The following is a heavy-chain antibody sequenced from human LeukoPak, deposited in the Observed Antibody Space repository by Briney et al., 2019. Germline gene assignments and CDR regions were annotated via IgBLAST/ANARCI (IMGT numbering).Heavy chain of an antibody. J-gene: IGHJ5*02. CDR1: GGSISSGGYS. V-gene: IGHV4-30-2*01. Sequence: SETLSLTCAVSGGSISSGGYSWSWIRQPPGKGLEWIGYIYTSGSTNYNPSLKSRVTISVDTSKNQFSLKLSSVTAADTAVYYCARRARRRGWVREYNWFDPWGQGTLVTVSS. CDR3: ARRARRRGWVREYNWFDP. CDR2: IYTSGST. D-gene: IGHD3-10*01.